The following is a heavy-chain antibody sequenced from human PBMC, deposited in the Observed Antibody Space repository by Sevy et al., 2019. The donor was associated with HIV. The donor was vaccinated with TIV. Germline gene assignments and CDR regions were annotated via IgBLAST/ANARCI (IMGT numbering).Heavy chain of an antibody. CDR2: IYYSGST. CDR3: ARHSSMTTVTMNY. V-gene: IGHV4-39*01. D-gene: IGHD4-17*01. Sequence: SETLSLTCTVSGGSVSRSTYYWGWIRQPPGKGLEWIGSIYYSGSTYYNPSLKSRVTISVDTSMNQLSLKLSSVTAADTAVYYCARHSSMTTVTMNYWGQGTLVTVSS. J-gene: IGHJ4*02. CDR1: GGSVSRSTYY.